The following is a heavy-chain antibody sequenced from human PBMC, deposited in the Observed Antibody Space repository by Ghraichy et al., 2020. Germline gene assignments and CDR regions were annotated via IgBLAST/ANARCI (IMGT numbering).Heavy chain of an antibody. D-gene: IGHD1-26*01. CDR3: ARGNFGGWELLRDYYYGMDV. V-gene: IGHV3-11*01. J-gene: IGHJ6*02. CDR2: ISSSGSTI. Sequence: GGSLRLSCAASGFTFSDYYMSWIRQAPGKGLEWVSYISSSGSTIYYADSVKGRFTISRDNAKNSLYLQMNSLRAEDTAVYYCARGNFGGWELLRDYYYGMDVWGQGTTVTVSS. CDR1: GFTFSDYY.